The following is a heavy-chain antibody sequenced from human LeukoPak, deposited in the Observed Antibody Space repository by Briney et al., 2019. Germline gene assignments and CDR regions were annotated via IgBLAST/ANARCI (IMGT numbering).Heavy chain of an antibody. D-gene: IGHD3-22*01. J-gene: IGHJ3*02. Sequence: SVKVSCKASRGTFSSYAISWVRQAPGQGLGWMGRIIPIFGTANYAQKFQGRVTITTDESTSTAYMELSSLRSEDTAVYYSARDRAHYYDSSAFDIWGQGTMVTVSS. CDR2: IIPIFGTA. CDR3: ARDRAHYYDSSAFDI. V-gene: IGHV1-69*05. CDR1: RGTFSSYA.